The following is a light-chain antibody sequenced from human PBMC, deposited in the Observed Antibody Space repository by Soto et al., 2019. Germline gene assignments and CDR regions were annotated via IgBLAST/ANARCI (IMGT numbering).Light chain of an antibody. V-gene: IGKV3-20*01. CDR1: QSVSSSY. Sequence: EIVLTQSPGNLSLSPGERATLSCRASQSVSSSYLAWYQQKPGQAPRLLIYGASSRATGIPDRFSGSGSGTDFTLTISSLEPEDFAVYFCQQYGNSPPNTFGQGTKVELK. CDR3: QQYGNSPPNT. CDR2: GAS. J-gene: IGKJ2*01.